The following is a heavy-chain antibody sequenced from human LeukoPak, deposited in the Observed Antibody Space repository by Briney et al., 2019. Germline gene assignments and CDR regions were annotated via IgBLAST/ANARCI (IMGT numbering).Heavy chain of an antibody. CDR3: ARETYNWNDRVPYGMDV. V-gene: IGHV4-4*07. CDR2: IYTSGST. CDR1: GGSISSYY. D-gene: IGHD1-20*01. J-gene: IGHJ6*02. Sequence: RPSETLSLTCTVSGGSISSYYWSWIRQPAGKGLEWIGRIYTSGSTNYNPSLKSRVTMSVDTSKNQFSLKLGSVTAADTAVYYCARETYNWNDRVPYGMDVWGQGTTVTVSS.